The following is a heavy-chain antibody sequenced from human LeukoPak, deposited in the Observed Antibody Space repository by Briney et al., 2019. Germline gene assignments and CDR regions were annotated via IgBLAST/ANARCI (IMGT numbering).Heavy chain of an antibody. CDR2: IYYSGYT. Sequence: SETLSLTCTVSGGSISSYYWSWIRQPPGKGLEWIGYIYYSGYTNYNPSLESRVTISVDTSKNQFSLKLSSVTAADTAVYYCARGSGSYYNVYYYWGQGTLVTVSS. J-gene: IGHJ4*02. CDR1: GGSISSYY. V-gene: IGHV4-59*08. D-gene: IGHD3-10*01. CDR3: ARGSGSYYNVYYY.